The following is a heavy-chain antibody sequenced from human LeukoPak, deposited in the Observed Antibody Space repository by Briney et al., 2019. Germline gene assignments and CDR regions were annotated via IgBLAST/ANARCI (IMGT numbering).Heavy chain of an antibody. CDR2: ISKTSRTI. J-gene: IGHJ4*02. CDR3: AAVPLVRGVTDSYDY. Sequence: GDSRRLSCVASGSTFSTFGMNWVRQAPGMGLECLSYISKTSRTINYADSVRGRFTISRDNAKNSLYLQMNSLRDEDTAVYYCAAVPLVRGVTDSYDYWGQGTLVTVSS. CDR1: GSTFSTFG. V-gene: IGHV3-48*02. D-gene: IGHD3-10*02.